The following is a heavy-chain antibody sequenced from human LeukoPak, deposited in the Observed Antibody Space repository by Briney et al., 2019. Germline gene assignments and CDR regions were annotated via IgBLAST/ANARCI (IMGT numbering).Heavy chain of an antibody. J-gene: IGHJ4*02. Sequence: SGTLSLTCTVSGGSLSGSSYYWAWIRQPPGKGLEWVGSGFYSGSAYYNPSLKSRLTISVDTSKNQFSLDLRSVTAADTAVYYCARLRGAMTPVTSDFDYWGQGILVTVSS. CDR1: GGSLSGSSYY. D-gene: IGHD4-17*01. V-gene: IGHV4-39*01. CDR3: ARLRGAMTPVTSDFDY. CDR2: GFYSGSA.